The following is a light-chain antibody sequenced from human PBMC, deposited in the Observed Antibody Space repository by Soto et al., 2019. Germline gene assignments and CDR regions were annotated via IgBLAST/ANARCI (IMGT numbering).Light chain of an antibody. V-gene: IGKV1-9*01. CDR1: QGISSY. J-gene: IGKJ5*01. CDR2: AAS. CDR3: QQLNSYPIS. Sequence: IQLTPSPSSLSASVGARVTITCRSSQGISSYLAWYQQKPGKAPKLLIDAASKWQIGVPSRFRGSGSGTDCTLTISSLQPEDFATYYCQQLNSYPISFGQGTRLEIK.